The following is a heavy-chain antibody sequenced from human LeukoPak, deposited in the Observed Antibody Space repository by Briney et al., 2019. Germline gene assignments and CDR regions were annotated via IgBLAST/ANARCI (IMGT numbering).Heavy chain of an antibody. D-gene: IGHD1-26*01. J-gene: IGHJ4*02. CDR3: AKDRLGALLYFDS. V-gene: IGHV3-23*01. CDR1: GFTFSHYA. CDR2: ISGSGSAT. Sequence: GGSLRLSCAASGFTFSHYAMSWVRQAPGKGLEWVSTISGSGSATYYADSVKGRFTISRDNSMNTLYLQMNSLRAEDTAVYSCAKDRLGALLYFDSWGQGTLVTVSS.